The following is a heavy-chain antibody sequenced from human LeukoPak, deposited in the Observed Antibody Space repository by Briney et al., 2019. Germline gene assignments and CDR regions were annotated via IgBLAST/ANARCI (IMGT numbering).Heavy chain of an antibody. V-gene: IGHV3-23*01. CDR1: GFTFSSYA. J-gene: IGHJ4*02. CDR2: ISSSGVST. D-gene: IGHD6-13*01. CDR3: ARDWGSSSFDY. Sequence: GGSLRLSCAASGFTFSSYAMSWVRQAPGKGLEWVSTISSSGVSTYYADSVKGRFTISRDNSKNTLYLQMNSLRAEDTAVYYCARDWGSSSFDYWGQGTLVTVSS.